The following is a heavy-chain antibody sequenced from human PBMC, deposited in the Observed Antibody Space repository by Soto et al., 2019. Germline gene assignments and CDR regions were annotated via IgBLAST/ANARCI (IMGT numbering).Heavy chain of an antibody. CDR2: IYFSGST. D-gene: IGHD5-18*01. CDR3: ARSPHRQLWSYPSDY. V-gene: IGHV4-31*03. CDR1: GGSISSGGYY. J-gene: IGHJ4*02. Sequence: QVQLQESGPGLVKPSQTLSLTCTVSGGSISSGGYYWSWIRQHPGKGLEWIGYIYFSGSTYYNPSHTSRVTISVDTSKNQFSLKLSSVTAADTAVYYCARSPHRQLWSYPSDYWGQGTLVTVSS.